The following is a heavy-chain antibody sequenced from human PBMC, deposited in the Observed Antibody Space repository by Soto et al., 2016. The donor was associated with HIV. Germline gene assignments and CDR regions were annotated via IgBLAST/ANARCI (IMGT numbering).Heavy chain of an antibody. D-gene: IGHD3-22*01. CDR1: GGSISSYY. Sequence: QVQLQESGPGLVKPSETLSLTCTVSGGSISSYYWSWIRQPPGKGLEWIGYIYYSGSTNYNPSFKSRVTISVDTSKNQFSLKLNSVTAADTAVYYCARVMYYYDSSGYYYGWFDPWGQGTLVTVSS. J-gene: IGHJ5*02. CDR2: IYYSGST. CDR3: ARVMYYYDSSGYYYGWFDP. V-gene: IGHV4-59*01.